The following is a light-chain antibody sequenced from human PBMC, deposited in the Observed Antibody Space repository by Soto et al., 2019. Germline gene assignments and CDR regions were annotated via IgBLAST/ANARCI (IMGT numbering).Light chain of an antibody. V-gene: IGKV1-9*01. CDR3: QQLYSYPLT. CDR2: AAS. J-gene: IGKJ4*01. CDR1: QGITSY. Sequence: IQVTQSPSSLSASVGDRVTITCRASQGITSYFAWYQQKPGKAPKLLIYAASALQTGVSSRFSGSGYGTDFALTISNLQTEDFATYFCQQLYSYPLTFGGGTTVEF.